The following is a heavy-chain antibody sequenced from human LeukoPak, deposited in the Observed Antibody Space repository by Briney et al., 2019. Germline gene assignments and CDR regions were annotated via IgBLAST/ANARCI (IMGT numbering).Heavy chain of an antibody. J-gene: IGHJ6*02. D-gene: IGHD6-13*01. CDR2: INHSGNT. CDR3: ASRPGYSSSWYPFSPREYYGMDV. CDR1: GGSFSTYS. V-gene: IGHV4-34*01. Sequence: SETLSLTCAVYGGSFSTYSWNWIRQPLGKGLEWIGEINHSGNTNYNPSLKRRVTISIDTSKNQFSLKLSSVTAADTAVYYCASRPGYSSSWYPFSPREYYGMDVWGQGTTVTVSS.